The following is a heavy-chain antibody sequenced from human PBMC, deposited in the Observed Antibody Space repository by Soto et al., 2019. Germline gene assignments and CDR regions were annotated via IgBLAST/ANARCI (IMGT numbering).Heavy chain of an antibody. CDR1: GYTFTSYY. V-gene: IGHV1-46*01. Sequence: ASVNVSFKASGYTFTSYYMHWVRQAPGQGLEWMGIINPSGGSTSYAQKFQGRVTMTRDTSTSTVYMELSSLRSEDTAVYYCARGAKAVAGSKYYCVMDVWGQGTTVTVSS. CDR3: ARGAKAVAGSKYYCVMDV. D-gene: IGHD6-19*01. J-gene: IGHJ6*02. CDR2: INPSGGST.